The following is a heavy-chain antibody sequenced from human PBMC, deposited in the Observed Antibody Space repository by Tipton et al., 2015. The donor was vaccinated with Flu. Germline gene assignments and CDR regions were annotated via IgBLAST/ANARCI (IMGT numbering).Heavy chain of an antibody. J-gene: IGHJ6*02. V-gene: IGHV1-69*09. CDR3: ARAHRSSSGWYEGGYYYYYGMDV. Sequence: QLVQSGAEVKKPGSSVKVSCKASGGTFSSYAISWVRQAPGQGLEWMGRIIPILGIANYAQKFQGRVTITADKSTSTAYMELSSLRSEDTAVYYCARAHRSSSGWYEGGYYYYYGMDVWGQGTTVTVSS. CDR1: GGTFSSYA. D-gene: IGHD6-19*01. CDR2: IIPILGIA.